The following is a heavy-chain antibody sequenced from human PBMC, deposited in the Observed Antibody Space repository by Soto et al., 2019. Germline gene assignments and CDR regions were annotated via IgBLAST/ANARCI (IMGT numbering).Heavy chain of an antibody. D-gene: IGHD5-12*01. V-gene: IGHV3-30-3*01. CDR1: GFTFSSYA. Sequence: GGSLRLSCAASGFTFSSYAMHWVRQAPGKGLEWVAVISYDGSNKYYADSVKGRFTISRDNSENTLYLQMNSLRAEDTAVYYCARDLEWLRHADYYYYGMDVWGQGTTVTVSS. J-gene: IGHJ6*02. CDR3: ARDLEWLRHADYYYYGMDV. CDR2: ISYDGSNK.